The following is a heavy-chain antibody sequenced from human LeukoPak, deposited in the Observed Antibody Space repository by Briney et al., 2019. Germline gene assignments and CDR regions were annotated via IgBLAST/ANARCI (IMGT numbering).Heavy chain of an antibody. Sequence: ASAKVSCKASGYTFTGYYIHWVRQGPGQGLEWMGWINPNSGGANYAQKFQGRVTMARDTSISTAYMELTRLNSDDTAVYYCARRAVYYYYGMDVWGQGSTVTVSS. CDR1: GYTFTGYY. CDR3: ARRAVYYYYGMDV. CDR2: INPNSGGA. J-gene: IGHJ6*02. V-gene: IGHV1-2*02. D-gene: IGHD6-25*01.